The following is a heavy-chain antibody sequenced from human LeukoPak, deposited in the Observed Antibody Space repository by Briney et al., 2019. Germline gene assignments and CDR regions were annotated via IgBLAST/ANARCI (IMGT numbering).Heavy chain of an antibody. J-gene: IGHJ5*02. CDR2: IHYSGST. CDR1: GGSFSGYY. Sequence: PSETLSLTCAVYGGSFSGYYWSWIRQPPGKGLEWIGYIHYSGSTNYNPSLKSRVTISVDTSKNQFSLKLSSVTAADTAVYYCARDRGYSSGPRDNWFDPWGQGTLVTVSS. D-gene: IGHD6-19*01. V-gene: IGHV4-59*01. CDR3: ARDRGYSSGPRDNWFDP.